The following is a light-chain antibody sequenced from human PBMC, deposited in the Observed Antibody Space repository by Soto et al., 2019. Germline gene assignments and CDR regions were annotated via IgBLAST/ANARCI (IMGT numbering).Light chain of an antibody. CDR3: QHYNAFSPWT. J-gene: IGKJ1*01. Sequence: DIQMTQSPSALSASIGDRVSITCRASQSVSTWLALYQQKPGKAPRSLIFDASKLESGVSSRLSDTGSGTEFTLPISNLQADDSGTYFCQHYNAFSPWTFGQGTKGQIK. V-gene: IGKV1-5*01. CDR1: QSVSTW. CDR2: DAS.